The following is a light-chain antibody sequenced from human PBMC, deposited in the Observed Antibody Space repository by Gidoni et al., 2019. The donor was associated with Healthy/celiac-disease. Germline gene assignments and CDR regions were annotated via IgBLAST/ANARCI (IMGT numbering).Light chain of an antibody. CDR2: DAS. Sequence: DIQMTQSPSTLSASVGDRVTITCRASQSISSWLAWYQQKPGKAPKLLIYDASSLESGVPSRFSGSGSGTEFTLTISSLQPDDFATYYCQQYNSGGTFXQXTKVXIK. V-gene: IGKV1-5*01. J-gene: IGKJ1*01. CDR1: QSISSW. CDR3: QQYNSGGT.